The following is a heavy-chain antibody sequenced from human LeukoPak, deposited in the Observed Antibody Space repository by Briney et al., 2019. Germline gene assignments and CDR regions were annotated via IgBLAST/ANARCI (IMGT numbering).Heavy chain of an antibody. CDR2: ISWNSGSI. D-gene: IGHD3-10*01. CDR1: GFTFDDYA. J-gene: IGHJ5*02. CDR3: AKDMGYGSGSYHWFDP. V-gene: IGHV3-9*01. Sequence: GGSLRLSCAAYGFTFDDYAMHWVRQAPGKGLEWVSGISWNSGSIGYADSVKGRFTISRDNAKNSLYLQMNSLRAEDTALYYCAKDMGYGSGSYHWFDPWGQGTLVTVSS.